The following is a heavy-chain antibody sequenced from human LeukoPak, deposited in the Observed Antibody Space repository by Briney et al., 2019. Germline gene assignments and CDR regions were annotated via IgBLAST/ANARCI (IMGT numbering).Heavy chain of an antibody. J-gene: IGHJ5*02. CDR3: TTIGPIVVVPAENDWFDP. Sequence: GGSLRLSCAASGFTFSGSAMHRVRQASGKGLEWVGRIRSKANSYATAYAASVKGRFTISRDDSKNTAYLQMNSLKTEDTAVYYCTTIGPIVVVPAENDWFDPWGQGTLVTVSS. D-gene: IGHD2-2*01. CDR1: GFTFSGSA. V-gene: IGHV3-73*01. CDR2: IRSKANSYAT.